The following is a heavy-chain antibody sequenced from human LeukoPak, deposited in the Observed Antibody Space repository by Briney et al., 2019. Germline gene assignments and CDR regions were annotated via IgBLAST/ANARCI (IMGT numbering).Heavy chain of an antibody. V-gene: IGHV3-23*01. Sequence: GGSLRLSCAASGFTFTTYAMSWVRQAPGKGLEWVSSISGSGGDKHYADSVKGRFTISRDNSKNTLFLQINSLRAEDTAVYYCAKQRTYFDYWGQGTLVTVSA. CDR2: ISGSGGDK. CDR1: GFTFTTYA. D-gene: IGHD3-16*01. CDR3: AKQRTYFDY. J-gene: IGHJ4*02.